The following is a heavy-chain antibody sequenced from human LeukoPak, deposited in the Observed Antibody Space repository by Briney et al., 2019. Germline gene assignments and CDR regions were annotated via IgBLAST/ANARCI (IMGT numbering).Heavy chain of an antibody. CDR2: IYYSGST. V-gene: IGHV4-39*01. CDR3: AINTTLVDSYSSDY. D-gene: IGHD2/OR15-2a*01. CDR1: GGSISGRSYY. J-gene: IGHJ4*02. Sequence: SETLSLTCTVSGGSISGRSYYWARIRQPPGKGLEWIGSIYYSGSTYYNPSLKSRVTISVDTSKNQFSLKLSSVTAADTAVYYCAINTTLVDSYSSDYWGQGTLITVSS.